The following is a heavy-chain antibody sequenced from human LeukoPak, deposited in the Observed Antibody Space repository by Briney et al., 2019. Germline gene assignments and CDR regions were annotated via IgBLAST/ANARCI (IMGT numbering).Heavy chain of an antibody. CDR3: ARDFDMGITPGDDFDF. Sequence: GGSPRLSCAASGFSFSKYWMHWVRQTLGEGLVWVARIKEDGTYTSYADSVKGRFTISRDNAGNTVFLQMNSLRAEDTAVYYCARDFDMGITPGDDFDFWGQGTLVTVSS. V-gene: IGHV3-74*01. J-gene: IGHJ4*02. CDR2: IKEDGTYT. CDR1: GFSFSKYW. D-gene: IGHD3-9*01.